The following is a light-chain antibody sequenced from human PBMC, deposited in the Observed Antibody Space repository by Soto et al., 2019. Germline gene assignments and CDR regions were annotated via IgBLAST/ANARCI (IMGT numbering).Light chain of an antibody. CDR1: SSDVGGYNY. CDR3: SSYAGSNNLV. J-gene: IGLJ1*01. Sequence: QSALTQPPSASGSPGQSVTISCTGTSSDVGGYNYVSWYQQHPGKAPKLMIYEVSKRPPGVPERFSGSKSGNTASLTVSGLQAEDEADYYCSSYAGSNNLVFGTGTKVTVL. V-gene: IGLV2-8*01. CDR2: EVS.